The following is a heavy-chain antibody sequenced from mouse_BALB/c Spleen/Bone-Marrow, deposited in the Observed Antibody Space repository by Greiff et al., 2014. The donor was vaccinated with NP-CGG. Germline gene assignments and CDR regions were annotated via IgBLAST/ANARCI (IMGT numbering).Heavy chain of an antibody. CDR3: ATYYRYDRRFAY. J-gene: IGHJ3*01. CDR2: IDPANGNT. V-gene: IGHV14-3*02. CDR1: GFNIKDTY. Sequence: EVQLQESGAELVKPGASVKLSCTASGFNIKDTYMHWVKQRPEQGLEWIGRIDPANGNTKYDPKFQGKATITAATSSNTAYLQLSSLTSEDTAVYYCATYYRYDRRFAYWGQGTLVTVSA. D-gene: IGHD2-14*01.